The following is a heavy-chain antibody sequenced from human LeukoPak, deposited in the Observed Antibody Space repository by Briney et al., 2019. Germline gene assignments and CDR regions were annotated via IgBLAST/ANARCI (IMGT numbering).Heavy chain of an antibody. CDR1: GYTLTELS. J-gene: IGHJ5*02. Sequence: ASVKVSCKVSGYTLTELSMHWVRQAPGKGLGWMGGFDPEDGETIYAQKFQGRVTMTEDTSTDTAYMELSSLRSEDTAVYYCATGVVVITNNWFDPWGQGTLVTVSS. D-gene: IGHD3-22*01. CDR3: ATGVVVITNNWFDP. V-gene: IGHV1-24*01. CDR2: FDPEDGET.